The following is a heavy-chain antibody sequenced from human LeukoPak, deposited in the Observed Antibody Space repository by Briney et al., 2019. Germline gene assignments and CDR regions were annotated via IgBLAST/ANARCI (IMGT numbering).Heavy chain of an antibody. CDR1: GGSISNYY. Sequence: SETLSLTCTVSGGSISNYYWTWIRQPPGKGLEWIGNIQNSGSTNYNPSLKSRVTISVDSSKNQFSLKLSSVTAADTAVYYCARERYGGYYDSSGTTSEFVFDYWGQGTLVTVSS. J-gene: IGHJ4*02. D-gene: IGHD3-22*01. CDR3: ARERYGGYYDSSGTTSEFVFDY. V-gene: IGHV4-59*12. CDR2: IQNSGST.